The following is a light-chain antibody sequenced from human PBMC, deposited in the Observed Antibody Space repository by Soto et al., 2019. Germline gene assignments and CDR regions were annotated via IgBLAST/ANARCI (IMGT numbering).Light chain of an antibody. V-gene: IGKV1-9*01. J-gene: IGKJ3*01. Sequence: DIQLTQSPSFLSASVGDRFTITCRASQDISNYLVWYQQKPGKAPKPLIYAASTLQSGVPSRFSGSGSGTEFTLTISSLQPEDFATYYCQQLNSYPLTFGPGTTGDIK. CDR2: AAS. CDR1: QDISNY. CDR3: QQLNSYPLT.